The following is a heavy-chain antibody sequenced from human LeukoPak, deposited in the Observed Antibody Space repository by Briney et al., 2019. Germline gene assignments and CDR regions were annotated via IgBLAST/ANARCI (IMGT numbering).Heavy chain of an antibody. D-gene: IGHD6-13*01. CDR1: GASITSSDYY. Sequence: PSETLSLTCTVSGASITSSDYYWGWIRQPPGKGLEWIGGIYYTGSAYYNPALKSRVTISVDTSKNQFSLKLSSVTAADTAVYYCARHLGSSSWFDYWGQGTLVTVSS. J-gene: IGHJ4*02. CDR3: ARHLGSSSWFDY. CDR2: IYYTGSA. V-gene: IGHV4-39*01.